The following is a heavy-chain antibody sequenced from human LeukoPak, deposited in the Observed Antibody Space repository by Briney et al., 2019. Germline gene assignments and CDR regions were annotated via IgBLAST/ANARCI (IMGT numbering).Heavy chain of an antibody. CDR1: GFTFSSYW. D-gene: IGHD5-18*01. J-gene: IGHJ4*02. CDR2: IYSGGST. Sequence: QPGGSLRLSCAVSGFTFSSYWMSWVRQAPGKGLEWVSVIYSGGSTYYADSVKGRFTISRDNSKNTLYLQMNSLRAEDTAVYYCAREGRDTAMDYFDYWGQGTLVTVSS. V-gene: IGHV3-66*01. CDR3: AREGRDTAMDYFDY.